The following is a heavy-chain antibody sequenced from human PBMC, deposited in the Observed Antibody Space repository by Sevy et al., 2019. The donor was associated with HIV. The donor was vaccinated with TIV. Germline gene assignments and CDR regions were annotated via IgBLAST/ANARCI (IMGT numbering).Heavy chain of an antibody. CDR1: GFAFSAYW. D-gene: IGHD4-17*01. J-gene: IGHJ4*01. CDR3: AGGGGGFYGDYPFDY. V-gene: IGHV3-7*01. CDR2: IKQDGSEQ. Sequence: GGSLRLSCSASGFAFSAYWMVWVRQGPGKGLEWVANIKQDGSEQNYVDSVEGRFTISRDNGKNLLYLQMKDLGAEDTGVYYCAGGGGGFYGDYPFDYWGHGTLVTVSS.